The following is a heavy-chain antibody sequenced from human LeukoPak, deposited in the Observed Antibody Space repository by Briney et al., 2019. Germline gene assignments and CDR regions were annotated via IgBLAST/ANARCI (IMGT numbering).Heavy chain of an antibody. J-gene: IGHJ4*02. D-gene: IGHD4-11*01. CDR3: ARVLDYRYYFDY. Sequence: VASVKVSCKASGYTFTGYYMHWVRQAPGQGLEWMGWINPNSGGTNYAQKFQGRVAMTRDTSISTAYMELSRLRSDDTAVYYCARVLDYRYYFDYWGQGTLVTVSS. CDR2: INPNSGGT. V-gene: IGHV1-2*02. CDR1: GYTFTGYY.